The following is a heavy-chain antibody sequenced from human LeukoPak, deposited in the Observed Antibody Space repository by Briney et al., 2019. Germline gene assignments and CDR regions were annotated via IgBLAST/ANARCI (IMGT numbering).Heavy chain of an antibody. Sequence: GGSLRLSCAASGFTFSSYSMNWVRQAPGKGLEWVSSISSSSSYIYYADSVKGRFTISRDNAKNSLYLQMNSLRAEDTAVYYCARVRSSGYYPPDAFDIWGQGTMVTVSS. D-gene: IGHD3-22*01. CDR3: ARVRSSGYYPPDAFDI. V-gene: IGHV3-21*01. CDR2: ISSSSSYI. CDR1: GFTFSSYS. J-gene: IGHJ3*02.